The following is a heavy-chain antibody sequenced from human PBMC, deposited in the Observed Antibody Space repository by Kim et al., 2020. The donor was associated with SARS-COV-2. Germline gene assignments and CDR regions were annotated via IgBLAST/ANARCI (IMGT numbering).Heavy chain of an antibody. CDR2: TYYRSKWYN. CDR3: ARSGYYDSGLVPPYYYGMDV. Sequence: SQTLSLTCAISGDSVSSNSAAWNWIRQSPSRGLEWLGRTYYRSKWYNDYAVSVKSRITINPDTSKNQFSLQLNSVTPEDTAVYYCARSGYYDSGLVPPYYYGMDVWGQGTTVTVSS. J-gene: IGHJ6*02. V-gene: IGHV6-1*01. D-gene: IGHD3-22*01. CDR1: GDSVSSNSAA.